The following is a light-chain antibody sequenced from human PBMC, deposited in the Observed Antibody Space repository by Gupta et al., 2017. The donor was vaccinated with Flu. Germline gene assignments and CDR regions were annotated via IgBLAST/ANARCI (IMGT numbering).Light chain of an antibody. CDR2: WAS. J-gene: IGKJ2*02. V-gene: IGKV4-1*01. Sequence: DIVVTQSPDSLAVSLGERATINCKTSQSVLYSSNNRNYIGWYQQKPGQPPKLLIYWASTRESGVTGRLSGCGCGRDCTHSISSLHAEEVAVYDCYQCNNTITSLCTFGQGTKLEIK. CDR1: QSVLYSSNNRNY. CDR3: YQCNNTITSLCT.